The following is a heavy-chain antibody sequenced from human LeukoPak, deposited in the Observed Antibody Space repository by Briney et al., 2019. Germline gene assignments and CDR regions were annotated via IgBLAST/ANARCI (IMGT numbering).Heavy chain of an antibody. V-gene: IGHV1-69*04. CDR2: IIPILGIA. D-gene: IGHD6-19*01. CDR1: GGTFSSYA. Sequence: SVKVSCKASGGTFSSYAISWVRQAPGQGLEWMGRIIPILGIANYAQKFQGRVTITADKSTSTAYMELSSLRSDDTAVYYCARGGGSGWYVDLWGRGTLVTVSS. J-gene: IGHJ2*01. CDR3: ARGGGSGWYVDL.